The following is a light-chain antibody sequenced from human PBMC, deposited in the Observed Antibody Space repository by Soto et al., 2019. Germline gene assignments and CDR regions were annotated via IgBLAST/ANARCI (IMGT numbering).Light chain of an antibody. J-gene: IGLJ1*01. CDR1: RSDIGSYNY. Sequence: QSVLTQPASVSGSPGQSITISCSGTRSDIGSYNYVAWYQQFPGKTPKILIYGVSNRPSGVSSRFSGHKSGNTASLTISGLQAEDEADYYCISYTGSSRSYVFGSGTKVTVL. CDR3: ISYTGSSRSYV. CDR2: GVS. V-gene: IGLV2-14*01.